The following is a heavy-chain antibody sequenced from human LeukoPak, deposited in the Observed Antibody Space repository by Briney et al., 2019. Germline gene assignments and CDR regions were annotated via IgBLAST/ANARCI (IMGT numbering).Heavy chain of an antibody. D-gene: IGHD1-20*01. J-gene: IGHJ4*02. Sequence: GASVKVSCKASGYTFTSYGISWVRQAPGQGLEWMGWISAYNGNTNYAQKLQGRVTMTTDTSTSTAYKELRSLRSDDTAVYYCARDITGTTSNDYWGQGTLVAVSS. CDR3: ARDITGTTSNDY. V-gene: IGHV1-18*04. CDR2: ISAYNGNT. CDR1: GYTFTSYG.